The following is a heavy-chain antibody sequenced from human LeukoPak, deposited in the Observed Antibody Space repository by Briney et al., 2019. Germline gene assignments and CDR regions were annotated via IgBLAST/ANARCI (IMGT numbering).Heavy chain of an antibody. V-gene: IGHV4-61*01. Sequence: SETLSLTCTVSGGSVSSGSYYWSWIRQPPGKGLEWIGYIYYSGSTNYNPSLKSRVTISVDMSKNQFSLKLSSVTAADTAVYYCARDDYYDSSGYYVLWGQGTLVTVSS. CDR1: GGSVSSGSYY. J-gene: IGHJ4*02. CDR3: ARDDYYDSSGYYVL. D-gene: IGHD3-22*01. CDR2: IYYSGST.